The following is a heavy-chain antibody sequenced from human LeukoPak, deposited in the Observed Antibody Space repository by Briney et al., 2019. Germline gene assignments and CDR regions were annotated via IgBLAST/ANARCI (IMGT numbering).Heavy chain of an antibody. J-gene: IGHJ3*02. V-gene: IGHV5-51*01. D-gene: IGHD5-24*01. Sequence: GASLQISCQGSRNSFSSYWIDWVRRMPGKGLGWVGIIYPGDSDTRYSPSFQGQVTISADKSTSTAYLQWSSLKASDTAMYYCARSRGHGYNLGFDIWGQGTMVTVSS. CDR1: RNSFSSYW. CDR3: ARSRGHGYNLGFDI. CDR2: IYPGDSDT.